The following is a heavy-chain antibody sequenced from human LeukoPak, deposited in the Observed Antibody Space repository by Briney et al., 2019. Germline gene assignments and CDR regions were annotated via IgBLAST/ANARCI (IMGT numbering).Heavy chain of an antibody. CDR3: ANTPPRAVYYDFSSGYSNWFDP. CDR1: GGSISSSSYY. J-gene: IGHJ5*02. V-gene: IGHV4-39*01. CDR2: IYYSGST. D-gene: IGHD3-3*01. Sequence: SETLSLTCTVSGGSISSSSYYWGWIRQPPGKGLEWIGSIYYSGSTYYNPSLKSRVTISVDTSKKQFSLKLSSVTAADTAVYYCANTPPRAVYYDFSSGYSNWFDPWRQGTLVTVSS.